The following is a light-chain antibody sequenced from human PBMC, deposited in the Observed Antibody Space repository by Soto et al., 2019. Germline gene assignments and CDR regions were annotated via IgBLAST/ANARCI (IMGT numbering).Light chain of an antibody. CDR3: SLYTTSSTPWM. Sequence: QSALTQPASVSGSPGLSITISCTGTSSDVGGSKFVSWYQHHPDKAPKLIIFEVSHRPSGFSNRFSVYKSGNTASLTIAGLQAEDEAAYFCSLYTTSSTPWMFGGGAKLTVL. J-gene: IGLJ3*02. V-gene: IGLV2-14*01. CDR2: EVS. CDR1: SSDVGGSKF.